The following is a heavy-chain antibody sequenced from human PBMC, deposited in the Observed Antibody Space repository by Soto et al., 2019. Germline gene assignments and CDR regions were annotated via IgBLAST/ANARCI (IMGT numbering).Heavy chain of an antibody. Sequence: QVQLVESGGGVVQPGRSLRLSCAASGFTFSSYGMHWVRQAPGKGLEWVAVIWYDGSNKYYADSVKGRFTISRDNPKNTLYLQMNSLRAEDTAVYYCARQGDGDYLAYFDYWGQGTLVTVSS. CDR3: ARQGDGDYLAYFDY. CDR1: GFTFSSYG. J-gene: IGHJ4*02. V-gene: IGHV3-33*01. D-gene: IGHD4-17*01. CDR2: IWYDGSNK.